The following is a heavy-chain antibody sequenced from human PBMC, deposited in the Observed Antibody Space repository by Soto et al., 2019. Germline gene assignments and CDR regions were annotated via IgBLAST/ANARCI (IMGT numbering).Heavy chain of an antibody. CDR2: ISGSGGST. CDR3: TPGVRQAYCGGDCYSFDY. V-gene: IGHV3-23*01. J-gene: IGHJ4*02. Sequence: GGSLRLSCAASGFTFSSYAMNWVRQAPGKGLEWVSVISGSGGSTYYADAVKGRFTISRDNSKNTLYLQMNSLRAEDTAVYYCTPGVRQAYCGGDCYSFDYWGQGTLVTVSS. D-gene: IGHD2-21*02. CDR1: GFTFSSYA.